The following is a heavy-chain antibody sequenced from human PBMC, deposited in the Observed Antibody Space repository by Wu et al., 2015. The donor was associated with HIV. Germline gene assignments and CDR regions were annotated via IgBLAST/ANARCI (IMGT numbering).Heavy chain of an antibody. Sequence: QVQLVQAGAEVKMPGSSVKVSCKASGYTFTSYYMHWVRQAPGQGLEWMGIINPSGGSTNYAQKFQGRVTMTRDTSTSTVYMELSSLRSEDTAVYYCARVDYGDYLPRYWGQGTLVTVSS. CDR3: ARVDYGDYLPRY. D-gene: IGHD4-17*01. V-gene: IGHV1-46*01. J-gene: IGHJ4*02. CDR2: INPSGGST. CDR1: GYTFTSYY.